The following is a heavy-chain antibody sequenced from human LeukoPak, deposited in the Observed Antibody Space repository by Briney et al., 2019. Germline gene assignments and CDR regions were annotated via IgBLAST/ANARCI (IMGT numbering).Heavy chain of an antibody. J-gene: IGHJ5*02. CDR3: ARDEGYCSS. D-gene: IGHD2-15*01. V-gene: IGHV3-48*03. CDR2: ISGSAGTTI. CDR1: GFTFSNYE. Sequence: GGSLRLSCVASGFTFSNYEMKWVRQAPGKGLEWVSYISGSAGTTIYYADSVKGRFTISRDNAKNSLYLQMNSLRAEGTAIYYCARDEGYCSSWGQGTLVTVSS.